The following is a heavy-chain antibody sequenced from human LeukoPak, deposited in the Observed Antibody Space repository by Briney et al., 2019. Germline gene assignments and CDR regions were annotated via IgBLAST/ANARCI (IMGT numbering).Heavy chain of an antibody. Sequence: PGGSLRLSCAASGFTVSSNYMSWVRQAPGKGLEWVSVIYSGGSTYYADSVKGRFTISRDNSKNTLYLQMNSLRAEDTAVYYCARVVPKYSSGWYFDYWGQGTLVTVSS. J-gene: IGHJ4*02. V-gene: IGHV3-66*01. CDR2: IYSGGST. CDR1: GFTVSSNY. CDR3: ARVVPKYSSGWYFDY. D-gene: IGHD6-19*01.